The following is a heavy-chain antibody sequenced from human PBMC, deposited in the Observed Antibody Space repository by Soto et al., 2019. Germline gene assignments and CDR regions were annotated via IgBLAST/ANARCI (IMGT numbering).Heavy chain of an antibody. V-gene: IGHV3-23*01. CDR1: GFTFSSYA. CDR2: ISGSGGTT. J-gene: IGHJ1*01. D-gene: IGHD1-26*01. Sequence: GGSLRLSRAASGFTFSSYAITWVRQAPGKGLEWVSTISGSGGTTYYADSVQGRFTISRDNSKNTLYLQMNILRAEDTAVYYCAKNRGGSPIQHWGQGTLVTVSS. CDR3: AKNRGGSPIQH.